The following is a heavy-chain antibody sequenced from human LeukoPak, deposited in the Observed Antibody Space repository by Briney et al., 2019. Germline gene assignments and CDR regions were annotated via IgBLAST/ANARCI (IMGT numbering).Heavy chain of an antibody. CDR3: VRDDDRPDNGLDY. J-gene: IGHJ4*02. D-gene: IGHD3-22*01. CDR2: LYSGDNT. CDR1: GFTVSSNY. V-gene: IGHV3-53*01. Sequence: GGSLRLSCAASGFTVSSNYMSWVRQAPGKGLEWLSVLYSGDNTYYADSVRGRFTISRDNSKNTLYLQMNSLRAEDTAVYYCVRDDDRPDNGLDYWGQGTLVTVSS.